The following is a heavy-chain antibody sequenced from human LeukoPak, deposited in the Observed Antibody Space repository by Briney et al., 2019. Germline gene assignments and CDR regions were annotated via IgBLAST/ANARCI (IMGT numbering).Heavy chain of an antibody. CDR2: IIPVFGTT. V-gene: IGHV1-69*06. CDR1: GGTFSSYA. Sequence: SVKVACKASGGTFSSYAVSWVRLTPGQGLEWLGGIIPVFGTTTYAQKFQAKVTMTADKSTNTAYLEISSLTSDDTAVYYCARCSPGDSSNFYAVLQYWGQGTQVTVST. D-gene: IGHD3-22*01. J-gene: IGHJ4*02. CDR3: ARCSPGDSSNFYAVLQY.